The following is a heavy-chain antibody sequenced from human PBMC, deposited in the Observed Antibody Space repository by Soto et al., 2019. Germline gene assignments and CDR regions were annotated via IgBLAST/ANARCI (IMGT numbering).Heavy chain of an antibody. CDR1: GFTFSSYA. CDR3: AGDLRSPYYFDY. V-gene: IGHV3-23*01. J-gene: IGHJ4*02. Sequence: PGGSLRLSCAASGFTFSSYAMSWVRQAPGKGLEWVSTISGGGGSTYYTDSVKGRFTISRDNSRNTLYLQMNSLRAEDTAAYYCAGDLRSPYYFDYWGLRTPVTVSS. CDR2: ISGGGGST.